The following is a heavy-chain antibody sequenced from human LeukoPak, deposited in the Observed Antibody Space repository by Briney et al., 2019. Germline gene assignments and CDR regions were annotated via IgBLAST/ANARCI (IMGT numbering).Heavy chain of an antibody. J-gene: IGHJ4*02. CDR3: AKLGNFASGSYSD. CDR2: ISDSGGYT. CDR1: GFTFSSFA. V-gene: IGHV3-23*01. D-gene: IGHD3-10*01. Sequence: GGSLRLSCAASGFTFSSFAMSWVRQAPGKGLEWVSGISDSGGYTYYADSVKGRFTISRDNSKNTLCLHMNSLRAEDTAVYYCAKLGNFASGSYSDWGQGTLVTVSS.